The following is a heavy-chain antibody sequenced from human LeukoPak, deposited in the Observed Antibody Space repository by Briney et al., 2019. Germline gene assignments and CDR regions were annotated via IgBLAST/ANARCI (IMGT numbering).Heavy chain of an antibody. V-gene: IGHV3-23*01. CDR2: ISGSGGST. Sequence: GGSLRLSCAASGFTFRSYAMRWVRQAPRKGLEWVSAISGSGGSTYYADSVKGRFTISRDNSKNTLYLQMNSLRAEDTAVYYCGKAAVAGTYFDYWGQGTLVTVSS. D-gene: IGHD6-19*01. CDR3: GKAAVAGTYFDY. J-gene: IGHJ4*02. CDR1: GFTFRSYA.